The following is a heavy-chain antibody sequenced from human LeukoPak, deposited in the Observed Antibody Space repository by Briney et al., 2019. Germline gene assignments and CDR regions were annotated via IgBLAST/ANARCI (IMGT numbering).Heavy chain of an antibody. CDR3: ARGYYYDSSGFDY. J-gene: IGHJ4*02. V-gene: IGHV4-4*08. CDR1: GGSITSDY. Sequence: SETLSLTCTLSGGSITSDYWSWIRQSPGKGLEWIGRIYTSGSTNYNPSLKSRVTISVDTSKNQFFLKLSSVTAADTAVYYCARGYYYDSSGFDYWGQGTLVTVSS. D-gene: IGHD3-22*01. CDR2: IYTSGST.